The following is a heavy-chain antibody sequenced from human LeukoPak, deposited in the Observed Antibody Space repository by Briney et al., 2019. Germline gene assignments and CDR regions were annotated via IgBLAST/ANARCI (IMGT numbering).Heavy chain of an antibody. Sequence: AGESLKISCQGSGYGFSSYWIGWVRQMPGKGLEWMGVIFPHDSDTTYSPSFQGQISFSADRSINTAYLQWHSLKASDTAIYYCARRPAGRAGFDLWGQGTLVSVSA. CDR1: GYGFSSYW. V-gene: IGHV5-51*01. CDR2: IFPHDSDT. D-gene: IGHD6-13*01. CDR3: ARRPAGRAGFDL. J-gene: IGHJ3*01.